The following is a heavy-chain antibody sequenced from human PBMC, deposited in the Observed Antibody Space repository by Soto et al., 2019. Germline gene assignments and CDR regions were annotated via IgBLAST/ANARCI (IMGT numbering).Heavy chain of an antibody. Sequence: SETLSLTCTVSGGSISSSSYYWGWIRQPPGKGLEWIGSIYYSGSTYYNPSLKSRVTISVDTSKNQFSLKLSSVTAADTAVYYCASLEWFGELSNYWGQGTLVTGLL. J-gene: IGHJ4*02. CDR2: IYYSGST. CDR3: ASLEWFGELSNY. CDR1: GGSISSSSYY. V-gene: IGHV4-39*01. D-gene: IGHD3-10*01.